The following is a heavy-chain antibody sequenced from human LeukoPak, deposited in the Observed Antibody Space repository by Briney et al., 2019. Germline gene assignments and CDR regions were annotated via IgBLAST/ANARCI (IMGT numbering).Heavy chain of an antibody. CDR3: SAGEGYYDSSDYYSAWAFNV. Sequence: GGSLRLSCAASGFTFSSYEMNWVRQAPGKGLEWVSYISSSGSTIYYADSVKGRFTISRDSAKNSLYLQMNSLRAEDTAVYYCSAGEGYYDSSDYYSAWAFNVWGQGTMVTVSS. J-gene: IGHJ3*01. D-gene: IGHD3-22*01. CDR2: ISSSGSTI. V-gene: IGHV3-48*03. CDR1: GFTFSSYE.